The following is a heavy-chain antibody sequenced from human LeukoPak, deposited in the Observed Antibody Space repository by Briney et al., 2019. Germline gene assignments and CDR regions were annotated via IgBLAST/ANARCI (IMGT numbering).Heavy chain of an antibody. D-gene: IGHD1-26*01. V-gene: IGHV3-33*01. CDR3: ASSLRRIVGATGVDY. Sequence: GGSLRLSCAASGFTFSSYGMHWDRQAPGKGLEWVAVIWYDGSNKYYADSVKGRFTISRDNSKNTLYLQMNSLRAEDTAVYYCASSLRRIVGATGVDYWGQGTLVTVSS. J-gene: IGHJ4*02. CDR1: GFTFSSYG. CDR2: IWYDGSNK.